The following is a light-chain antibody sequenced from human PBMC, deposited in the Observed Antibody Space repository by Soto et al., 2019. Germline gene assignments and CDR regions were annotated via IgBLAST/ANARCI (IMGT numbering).Light chain of an antibody. CDR3: TSYTGSSTPYV. V-gene: IGLV2-14*01. Sequence: QSVLTQPASVSGSPGQSLTISCTGTSSHVGGYDYVSWYQQRPGKAPTLMISEVSNRPSGVSNRFSGSKSGNTASLTISGLQAEDEADYYCTSYTGSSTPYVFGTGTKVTVL. J-gene: IGLJ1*01. CDR2: EVS. CDR1: SSHVGGYDY.